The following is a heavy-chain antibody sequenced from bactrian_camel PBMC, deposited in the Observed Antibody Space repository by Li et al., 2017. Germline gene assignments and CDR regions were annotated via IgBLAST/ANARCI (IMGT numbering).Heavy chain of an antibody. V-gene: IGHV3S1*01. D-gene: IGHD1*01. J-gene: IGHJ4*01. CDR2: SYTGGGTT. CDR3: TTLDPYGVSGND. CDR1: GYTYTTYC. Sequence: VQLVESGGGSVQAGGSLKLSCVASGYTYTTYCMGWFRQAPGKEHEGVATSYTGGGTTAYADSVKGRFTVSRDNAKNSLYLQMSSLKSEDTARYYCTTLDPYGVSGNDWGQGTQVTVS.